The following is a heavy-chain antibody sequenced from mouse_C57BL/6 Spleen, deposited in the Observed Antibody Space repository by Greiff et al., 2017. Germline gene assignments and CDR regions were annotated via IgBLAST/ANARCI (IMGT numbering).Heavy chain of an antibody. J-gene: IGHJ3*01. CDR1: GYAFSSSW. CDR2: IYPGDGDT. V-gene: IGHV1-82*01. Sequence: QVQLQQSGPELVKPGASVKISCKASGYAFSSSWMNWVKQRPGKGLEWIGRIYPGDGDTNYNGKFKGKATLTADQSSSTAYMQLSSLTSEDSAVYFCARNYGSRDWFAYWGQGTLVTVSA. CDR3: ARNYGSRDWFAY. D-gene: IGHD1-1*01.